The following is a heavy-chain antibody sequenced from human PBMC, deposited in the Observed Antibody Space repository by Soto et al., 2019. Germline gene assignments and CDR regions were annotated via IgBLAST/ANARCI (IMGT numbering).Heavy chain of an antibody. V-gene: IGHV4-59*01. Sequence: PSETLSLTCTVSGDSISSYYWSWIRQPPGKGLEWIGYIYYTGSTSYNPSLRSRVTISLDTSKSQLSLKLSFVTAADTAVYYCAREWSSFDYWGQGTLVTVSS. J-gene: IGHJ4*02. D-gene: IGHD3-10*01. CDR1: GDSISSYY. CDR3: AREWSSFDY. CDR2: IYYTGST.